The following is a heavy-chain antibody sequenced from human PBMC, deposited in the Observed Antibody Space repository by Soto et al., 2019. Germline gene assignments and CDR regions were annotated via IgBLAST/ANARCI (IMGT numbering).Heavy chain of an antibody. CDR1: GYFISSSDW. D-gene: IGHD3-16*01. V-gene: IGHV4-28*01. Sequence: QVQLQESGPGLVKPADTLSLTCVVSGYFISSSDWWGWIRQSPGKGLEWIGYIHYSGGTDHNPSLKSRVTMSVDTSKNQFSLKLSSVTAVDTVVYYCARKGGAGWYFDLWGRGTLVTVSS. J-gene: IGHJ2*01. CDR2: IHYSGGT. CDR3: ARKGGAGWYFDL.